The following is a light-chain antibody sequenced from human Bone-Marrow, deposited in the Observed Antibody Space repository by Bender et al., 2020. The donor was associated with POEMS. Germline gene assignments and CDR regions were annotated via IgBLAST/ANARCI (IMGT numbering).Light chain of an antibody. CDR2: GKN. J-gene: IGLJ3*02. CDR3: NSYDSRNWM. V-gene: IGLV3-19*01. Sequence: SSELTQDPAVSVALGQTVRITCQGDSLRDYYATWYQQKPGQAPVLVIYGKNNRPSGIPDRFSGSSSGNTASLTITGAQAEDEADYYCNSYDSRNWMFGGGTKLTLL. CDR1: SLRDYY.